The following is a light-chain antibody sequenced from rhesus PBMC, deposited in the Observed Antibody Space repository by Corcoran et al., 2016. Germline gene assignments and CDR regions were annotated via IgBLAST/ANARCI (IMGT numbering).Light chain of an antibody. V-gene: IGKV1-36*02. CDR3: REDYSSPLT. CDR1: QGIIDY. CDR2: AAS. Sequence: DIQMTQSPSSLSASVGDRATITCRASQGIIDYVSWYQQKPGETPKRLIYAASSLESGVPSRFSGSGSGTAFTLPVSMLQPDDIATYYLREDYSSPLTFGVGTKVEIK. J-gene: IGKJ4*01.